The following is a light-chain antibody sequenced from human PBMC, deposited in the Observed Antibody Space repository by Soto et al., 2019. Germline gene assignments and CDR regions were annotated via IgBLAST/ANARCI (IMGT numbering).Light chain of an antibody. J-gene: IGKJ1*01. CDR3: HQYGSSPPTWT. CDR2: GAS. Sequence: ENVLTQSPGTLSLSPGERATLSCRASQSVSSSFLAWYQQKPGQAPRLLIYGASSRATGIPDRFSGSGSGTDFTLTISRLEPEDFAVYYCHQYGSSPPTWTFGQGTKVDIK. V-gene: IGKV3-20*01. CDR1: QSVSSSF.